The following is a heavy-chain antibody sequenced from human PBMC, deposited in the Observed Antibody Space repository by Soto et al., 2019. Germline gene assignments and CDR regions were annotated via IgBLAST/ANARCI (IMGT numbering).Heavy chain of an antibody. J-gene: IGHJ3*02. Sequence: SETLSLTCTVAGGSCSPNYWAWILQPPGKGLEWIGTMYYSGSTNYNPSLKSRVTTSIDTSKNQFSLKLSSVTAADTAIYYCARSSASWYSGAFDIWGQGTMVTVSS. CDR2: MYYSGST. CDR1: GGSCSPNY. D-gene: IGHD6-13*01. CDR3: ARSSASWYSGAFDI. V-gene: IGHV4-59*08.